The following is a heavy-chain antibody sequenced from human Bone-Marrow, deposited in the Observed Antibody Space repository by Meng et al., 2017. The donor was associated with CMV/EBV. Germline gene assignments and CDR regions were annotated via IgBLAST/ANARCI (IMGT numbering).Heavy chain of an antibody. Sequence: GESLKISCAASGFTLSRYWMHWVRQVPGKGLVWVSRINEDGSLTNYADAVEGRFTISRDNAKNTLFLQMNSLRAEDTAVYYCAREVYGDYNDDAFDIWGQGTMVTVSS. CDR3: AREVYGDYNDDAFDI. CDR1: GFTLSRYW. J-gene: IGHJ3*02. V-gene: IGHV3-74*01. D-gene: IGHD4-17*01. CDR2: INEDGSLT.